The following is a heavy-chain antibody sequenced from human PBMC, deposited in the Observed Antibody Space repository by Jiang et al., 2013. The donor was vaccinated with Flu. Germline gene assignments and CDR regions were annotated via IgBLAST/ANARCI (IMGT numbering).Heavy chain of an antibody. CDR2: TRNKANSYTT. CDR1: GFTFSDHY. D-gene: IGHD2-15*01. V-gene: IGHV3-72*01. J-gene: IGHJ4*02. Sequence: VQLVESGGGLVQPGGSLRPSCAASGFTFSDHYMDWVRQAPGKGLEWVGRTRNKANSYTTEYAASVKGRFTISRDDSKNSLYLQMNSLKTEDTAVYYCARVWCSGGSCLFDYWGQGTL. CDR3: ARVWCSGGSCLFDY.